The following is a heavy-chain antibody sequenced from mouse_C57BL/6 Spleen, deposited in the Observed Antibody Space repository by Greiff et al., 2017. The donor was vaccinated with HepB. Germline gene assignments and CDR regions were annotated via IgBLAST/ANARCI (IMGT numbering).Heavy chain of an antibody. J-gene: IGHJ4*01. Sequence: QVQLQQPGAELVRPGTSVKLSCKASGYTFTSYWMHWVKQRPGQGLEWIGVIDPSDSYTNYNQKFKGKATLTVDTSSSTAYMQLSSLTSEDSAVYYCARRAPTYYGSSLYYAMDYWGQGTSVTVSS. V-gene: IGHV1-59*01. D-gene: IGHD1-1*01. CDR3: ARRAPTYYGSSLYYAMDY. CDR2: IDPSDSYT. CDR1: GYTFTSYW.